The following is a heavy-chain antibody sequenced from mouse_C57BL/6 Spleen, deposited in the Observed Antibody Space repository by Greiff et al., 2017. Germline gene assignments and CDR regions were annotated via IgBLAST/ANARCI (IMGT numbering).Heavy chain of an antibody. CDR1: GYTFTSYW. D-gene: IGHD2-4*01. J-gene: IGHJ4*01. Sequence: VQLQQPGAELVKPGASVKMSCKASGYTFTSYWITWVKQRPGQGLEWIGDISPGSGSTNYNEKFKSKATLTVDTSSSTAYMQLSSLTSEDSAVYYCARGLRRDYAMDYWGQGTSVTVSS. CDR3: ARGLRRDYAMDY. CDR2: ISPGSGST. V-gene: IGHV1-55*01.